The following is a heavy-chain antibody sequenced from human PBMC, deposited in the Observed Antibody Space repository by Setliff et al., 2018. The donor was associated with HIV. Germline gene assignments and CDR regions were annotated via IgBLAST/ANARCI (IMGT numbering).Heavy chain of an antibody. CDR3: ARLGRAIDRGGYSLRFDY. D-gene: IGHD3-22*01. J-gene: IGHJ4*02. Sequence: SETLSLTCTVSGGSISSYCWNWIRQSPGRGLEWIGYIYASGSTNYNPSLKSRVTISIDTSKNQFSLRLRSVTAADTALYYCARLGRAIDRGGYSLRFDYWGQGTLVTVSS. CDR2: IYASGST. V-gene: IGHV4-4*09. CDR1: GGSISSYC.